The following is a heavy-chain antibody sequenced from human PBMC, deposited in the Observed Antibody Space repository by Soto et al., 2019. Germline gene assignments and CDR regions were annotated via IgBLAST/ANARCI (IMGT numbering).Heavy chain of an antibody. CDR1: GGSISSGDYY. CDR3: LKELGPSSHFDY. D-gene: IGHD7-27*01. J-gene: IGHJ4*02. Sequence: SETLSLTCTVSGGSISSGDYYWSWIRQPPGKGLEWIGYIYYSGSTYYNPSLKSRVTISVDTSKNQFSLKLSSVTAADTAVYYCLKELGPSSHFDYWGQGTLVTVSS. CDR2: IYYSGST. V-gene: IGHV4-30-4*01.